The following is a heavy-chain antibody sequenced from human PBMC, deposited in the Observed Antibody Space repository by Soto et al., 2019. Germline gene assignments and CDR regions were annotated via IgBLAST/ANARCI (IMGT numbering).Heavy chain of an antibody. V-gene: IGHV4-39*01. D-gene: IGHD3-9*01. CDR2: IYYSGST. CDR1: GGSISSSSYY. J-gene: IGHJ5*02. Sequence: SETLSLTCTVSGGSISSSSYYWGWIRQPPGKGLEWIGSIYYSGSTYYNPSLKSRVTISVDTSKNQFSLKLSSVTAADTAVYYCARQIDFDWLPDWFDPWGQGTLVT. CDR3: ARQIDFDWLPDWFDP.